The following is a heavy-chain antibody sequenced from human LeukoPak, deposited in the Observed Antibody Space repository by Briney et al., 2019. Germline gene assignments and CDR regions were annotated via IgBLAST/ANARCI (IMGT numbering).Heavy chain of an antibody. CDR2: IYHSGSA. CDR1: GYSISSGYQ. J-gene: IGHJ4*02. CDR3: ARTMDTAEDY. Sequence: SETLSLTCAVSGYSISSGYQWAWIRQSPGKGLEWIGSIYHSGSAHYNPSLKSRVTVSVETSKNQFSLKLSSVTAADTAVYYCARTMDTAEDYWGQGTLVTVSS. D-gene: IGHD5-18*01. V-gene: IGHV4-38-2*01.